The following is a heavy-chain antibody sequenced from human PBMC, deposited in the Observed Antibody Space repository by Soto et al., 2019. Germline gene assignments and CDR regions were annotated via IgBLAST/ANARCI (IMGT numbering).Heavy chain of an antibody. J-gene: IGHJ3*02. V-gene: IGHV4-59*08. D-gene: IGHD6-19*01. Sequence: GSLRLSCTVSGGSISSYYWSWIRQPPGKGLEWIGYIYYSGSTNYNPSLKSRVTISVDTSKNQFSLKLSSVTAADTAVYFCARGSSGWYAFDIWGQGTMVTVSS. CDR3: ARGSSGWYAFDI. CDR2: IYYSGST. CDR1: GGSISSYY.